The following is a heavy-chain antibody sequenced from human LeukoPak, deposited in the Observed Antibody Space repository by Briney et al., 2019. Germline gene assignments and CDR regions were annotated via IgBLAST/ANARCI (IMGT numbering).Heavy chain of an antibody. CDR1: GYTLTYYY. V-gene: IGHV1-2*06. J-gene: IGHJ4*02. Sequence: GASVKVSCKASGYTLTYYYMHWVRQAPGQGLEWMGRINPNSGGTNYAQKFQGRDTMTRDTSISTVYMELSRLRSDDTAVYYCARVGYYESSGYYEYWGQGTLVTVSS. CDR2: INPNSGGT. CDR3: ARVGYYESSGYYEY. D-gene: IGHD3-22*01.